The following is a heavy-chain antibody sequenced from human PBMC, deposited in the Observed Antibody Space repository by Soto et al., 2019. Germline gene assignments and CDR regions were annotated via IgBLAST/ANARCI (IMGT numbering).Heavy chain of an antibody. CDR1: GFTFSSSE. CDR2: ISSSGSVI. J-gene: IGHJ6*02. D-gene: IGHD5-18*01. Sequence: AGGSLRLSCAASGFTFSSSEMNWVRQAPGKGLEWVSYISSSGSVIYYADSVKGRFTISRDNAKNSLYLQMNSLRAEDTAVYYCARGGTTMVTYYYYGMDVWGQGTTVTVSS. V-gene: IGHV3-48*03. CDR3: ARGGTTMVTYYYYGMDV.